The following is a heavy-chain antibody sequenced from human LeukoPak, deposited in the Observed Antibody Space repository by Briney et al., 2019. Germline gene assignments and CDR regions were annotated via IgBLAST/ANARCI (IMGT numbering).Heavy chain of an antibody. J-gene: IGHJ4*02. CDR1: GFTFSSYS. D-gene: IGHD3-3*01. CDR2: ISSSSSTI. CDR3: ARDNDFDY. Sequence: PGGSLRLSCAASGFTFSSYSMNWVRQAPGKGLEWVSYISSSSSTIYYADSVKGRFTISRDNAKNSLYLQMNSLRAEDTAVYYCARDNDFDYSSQGTLVTVSS. V-gene: IGHV3-48*01.